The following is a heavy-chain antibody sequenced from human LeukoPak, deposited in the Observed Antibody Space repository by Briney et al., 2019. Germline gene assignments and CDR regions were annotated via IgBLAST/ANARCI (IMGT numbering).Heavy chain of an antibody. V-gene: IGHV4-34*01. J-gene: IGHJ4*02. CDR2: INHSGST. CDR3: ARGSIAARPSYFDY. D-gene: IGHD6-6*01. Sequence: SETLSLTCAVYGGSFSGYYWSLIRRPPGKGLEWIGEINHSGSTNYNPSLKSRVTISVDTSKNQFSLKLSSVTAADTAVYYCARGSIAARPSYFDYWGQGTLVTVSS. CDR1: GGSFSGYY.